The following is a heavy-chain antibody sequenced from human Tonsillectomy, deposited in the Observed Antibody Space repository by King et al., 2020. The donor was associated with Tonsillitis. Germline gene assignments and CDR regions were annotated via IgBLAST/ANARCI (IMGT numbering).Heavy chain of an antibody. J-gene: IGHJ2*01. Sequence: QVQLQESGPGLVKPSETLSLTCTVSGGSINNYYWSWIRQPPGKGLEWIGYIYYSGTTNYNPSLKSRVAISVDTSKNQFSLKLSSVTAADTAVYHCARPLNTYWYFDLWGRGTPVTVSS. V-gene: IGHV4-59*08. CDR1: GGSINNYY. CDR2: IYYSGTT. CDR3: ARPLNTYWYFDL.